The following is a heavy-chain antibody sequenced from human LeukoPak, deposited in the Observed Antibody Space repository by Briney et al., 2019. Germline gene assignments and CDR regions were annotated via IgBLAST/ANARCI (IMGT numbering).Heavy chain of an antibody. CDR3: ARGRIQLWLYYFDY. CDR2: INHSGST. D-gene: IGHD5-18*01. J-gene: IGHJ4*02. V-gene: IGHV4-34*01. CDR1: GGSFSGYN. Sequence: KPSETLSLTCAVYGGSFSGYNWSWIRQPPRKGLEWIGEINHSGSTNYNPSLKSRVTISVDTSKNQFSLKLSSVAAADTAVYYCARGRIQLWLYYFDYWGQGTLVTVSS.